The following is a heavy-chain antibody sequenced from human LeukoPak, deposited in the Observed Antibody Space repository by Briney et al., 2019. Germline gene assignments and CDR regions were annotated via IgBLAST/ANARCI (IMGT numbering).Heavy chain of an antibody. Sequence: PGGSLRLSCTASGYIVSSNYVSWVRQSPGKGLEWVSYISSSSSTIYYADSVKGRFTISRDNAKNSLYLQMNSLRAEDTAVYYCAREDLLDYWGQGTLVTVSS. D-gene: IGHD5/OR15-5a*01. V-gene: IGHV3-48*04. CDR1: GYIVSSNY. CDR2: ISSSSSTI. J-gene: IGHJ4*02. CDR3: AREDLLDY.